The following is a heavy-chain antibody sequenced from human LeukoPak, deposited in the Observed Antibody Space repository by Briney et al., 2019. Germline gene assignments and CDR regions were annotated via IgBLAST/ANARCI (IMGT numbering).Heavy chain of an antibody. D-gene: IGHD6-19*01. CDR3: ASGGGWVFFN. V-gene: IGHV3-23*01. Sequence: GGSLRLSCAASGFSFSRYPMGWVRQAPGKGLEWVSGISAGGDGTYHADPVKGRFTISRDNARNSQFLQMNSLRAEDTAVYYCASGGGWVFFNWGQGTLVTVSS. J-gene: IGHJ4*02. CDR1: GFSFSRYP. CDR2: ISAGGDGT.